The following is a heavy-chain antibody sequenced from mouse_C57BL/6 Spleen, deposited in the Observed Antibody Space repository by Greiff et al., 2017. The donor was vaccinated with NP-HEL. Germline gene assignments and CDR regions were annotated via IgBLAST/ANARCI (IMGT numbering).Heavy chain of an antibody. D-gene: IGHD1-1*01. CDR3: ARRDGSSWRYFDV. J-gene: IGHJ1*03. Sequence: QVQLQQPGAELVMPGASVKLSCKASGYTFTSYWMHWVKQRPGQGLEWIGEIDPSDSYTNYNQKFKGKSTLTVDKSSSTAYMQLSSLTSEDSAVYYCARRDGSSWRYFDVWGTGTTVTVSS. CDR2: IDPSDSYT. CDR1: GYTFTSYW. V-gene: IGHV1-69*01.